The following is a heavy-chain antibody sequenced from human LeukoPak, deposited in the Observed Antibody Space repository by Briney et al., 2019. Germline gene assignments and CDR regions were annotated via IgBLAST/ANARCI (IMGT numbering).Heavy chain of an antibody. Sequence: GGSLRLSCAASGFTFSSYGMSWVRQAPGKGLEWVSAISGSGGSTYYADSVKGRFTISRDNTKNTLYLQMNSLRAEDTAVYYCAKDRHAPGRYCSSTSCFPFDSWGQGTLVTVSS. V-gene: IGHV3-23*01. CDR3: AKDRHAPGRYCSSTSCFPFDS. J-gene: IGHJ5*01. D-gene: IGHD2-2*01. CDR1: GFTFSSYG. CDR2: ISGSGGST.